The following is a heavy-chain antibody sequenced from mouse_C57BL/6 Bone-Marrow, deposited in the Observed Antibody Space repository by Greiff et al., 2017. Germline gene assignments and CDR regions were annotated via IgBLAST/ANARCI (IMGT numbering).Heavy chain of an antibody. D-gene: IGHD2-4*01. J-gene: IGHJ3*01. CDR2: IDPSDSET. CDR1: GYTFTSYW. Sequence: QVQLQQPGAELVRPGSSVKLSCKASGYTFTSYWMHWVKQRPIQGLEWIGNIDPSDSETHYNQKFKDKATLTVDKSSSTAYMQLSSLTAEDSAVYYCARGDYYDYDGVAYWGQGTLVTVSA. V-gene: IGHV1-52*01. CDR3: ARGDYYDYDGVAY.